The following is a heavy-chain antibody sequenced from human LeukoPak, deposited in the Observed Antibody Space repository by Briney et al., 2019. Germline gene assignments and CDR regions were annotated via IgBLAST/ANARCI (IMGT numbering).Heavy chain of an antibody. CDR3: ARVGGVSGRAFDM. V-gene: IGHV3-74*01. D-gene: IGHD6-25*01. J-gene: IGHJ3*02. CDR1: GFAFSSYW. CDR2: IRGDGAST. Sequence: GGSLRLSCAASGFAFSSYWMHWVRQAPGKGLVWVSYIRGDGASTTYADSVKGRFTISRDNAKNTLYLQMNSLRVEDAAVYYCARVGGVSGRAFDMWGQGTMVAVSS.